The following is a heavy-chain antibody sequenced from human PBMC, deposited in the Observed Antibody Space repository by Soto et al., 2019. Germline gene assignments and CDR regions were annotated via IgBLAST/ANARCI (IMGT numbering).Heavy chain of an antibody. CDR1: GFTVSTNY. D-gene: IGHD2-2*01. CDR2: LHGSGST. CDR3: AINQPAAIQGWAYGMDV. J-gene: IGHJ6*02. V-gene: IGHV3-53*02. Sequence: EVQLVQTGGGLIQPGGSLRLSCVASGFTVSTNYLSWVRQVPGKGLEWVSVLHGSGSTSYADSVKGRFTISRDNARNTFYLQMNILRVEDTAVYYCAINQPAAIQGWAYGMDVWGQGTTVTVSS.